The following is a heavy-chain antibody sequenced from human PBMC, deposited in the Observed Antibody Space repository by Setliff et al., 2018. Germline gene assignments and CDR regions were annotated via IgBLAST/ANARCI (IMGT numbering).Heavy chain of an antibody. D-gene: IGHD6-25*01. J-gene: IGHJ6*04. CDR3: ARGVSGVSWTPRY. CDR1: GDSMNDNH. V-gene: IGHV4-4*08. CDR2: IYTSGGT. Sequence: PSETLSLTCTVSGDSMNDNHWTWMRQPPGKGLEWIGYIYTSGGTNYNPSLKSRVTISVDMTENQFSLILRSVVAADTAVYYCARGVSGVSWTPRYWGKGTTVTVSS.